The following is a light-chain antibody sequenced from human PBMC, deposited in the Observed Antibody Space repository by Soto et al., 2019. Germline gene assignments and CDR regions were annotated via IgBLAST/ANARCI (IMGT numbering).Light chain of an antibody. V-gene: IGKV1-27*01. J-gene: IGKJ1*01. CDR1: EDISNY. CDR2: GAS. CDR3: ENYNRAPLT. Sequence: DIQMTQSPSSLSASVGDRVTITCRASEDISNYLAWYQQKPGKVPKLLLYGASTLQSGVPSRFSGSGSGTDFTLNISSLQTEDIATYYCENYNRAPLTFGPGTKVESK.